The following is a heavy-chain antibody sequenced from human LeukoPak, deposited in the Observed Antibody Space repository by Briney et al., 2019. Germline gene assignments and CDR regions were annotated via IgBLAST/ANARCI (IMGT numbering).Heavy chain of an antibody. J-gene: IGHJ4*02. V-gene: IGHV3-23*01. CDR2: VSGSGDST. CDR1: GFTFTSHA. Sequence: GGSLRFSCAGSGFTFTSHAMSWVRQAPGKGLEWVSGVSGSGDSTYYADSVKGRFTISRDYSRNTLFLQMNSLRAEDTALYYCAKGGGYCSGDSCYFDYWGQGTLVTVSS. D-gene: IGHD2-15*01. CDR3: AKGGGYCSGDSCYFDY.